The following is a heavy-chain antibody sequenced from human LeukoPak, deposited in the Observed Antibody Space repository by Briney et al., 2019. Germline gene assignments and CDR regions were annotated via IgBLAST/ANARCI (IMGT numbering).Heavy chain of an antibody. D-gene: IGHD4-17*01. J-gene: IGHJ4*02. CDR2: INPNSGGT. CDR3: AREADYGDLYSGVYFDY. CDR1: GYTFTGYY. V-gene: IGHV1-2*02. Sequence: ASVEVSCKASGYTFTGYYMHWVRQAPGQGLERMGWINPNSGGTNYAQKFQGRVTMTRDTSISTAYMELSRLRSDDTAVYYCAREADYGDLYSGVYFDYWGQGTLVTVSS.